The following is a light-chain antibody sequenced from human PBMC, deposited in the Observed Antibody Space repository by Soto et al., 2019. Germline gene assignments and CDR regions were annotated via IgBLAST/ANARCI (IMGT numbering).Light chain of an antibody. V-gene: IGLV1-47*01. Sequence: QSLLTQPPSASGTPGQRVTISCSGGSYNIGKNLVYWYQQRPGTAPKLLIFKTDARPSGVPERFSGSNSGSSASLAISGLRSEDEADYFCAAWDDSLSAWVFGGGTKVTVL. CDR3: AAWDDSLSAWV. CDR2: KTD. CDR1: SYNIGKNL. J-gene: IGLJ3*02.